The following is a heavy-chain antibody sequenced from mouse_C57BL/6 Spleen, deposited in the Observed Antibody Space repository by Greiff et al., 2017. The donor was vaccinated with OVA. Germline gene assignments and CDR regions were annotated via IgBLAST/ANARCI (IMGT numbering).Heavy chain of an antibody. Sequence: QVQLQQPGAELVKPGASVKLSCKASGYTFTSYWMHWVKQRPGQGLEWIGMIHPNSGSTNYNEKFKSKATLTVDKSSSTAYMQLSSLTSEDSAVYYCARSFITTVVATPYWYFDVWGTGTTVTVSS. V-gene: IGHV1-64*01. J-gene: IGHJ1*03. CDR1: GYTFTSYW. CDR2: IHPNSGST. CDR3: ARSFITTVVATPYWYFDV. D-gene: IGHD1-1*01.